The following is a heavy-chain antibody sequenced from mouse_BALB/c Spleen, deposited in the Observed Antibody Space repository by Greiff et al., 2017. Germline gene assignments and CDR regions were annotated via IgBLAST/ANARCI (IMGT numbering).Heavy chain of an antibody. J-gene: IGHJ2*01. CDR1: GFTFSSFG. Sequence: EVHLVESGGGLVQPGGSRKLSCAASGFTFSSFGMHWVRQAPEKGLEWVAYISSGSSTSYYADTVTGRFTISRDNPKNTLFLQMTSLRSEDTAMYYCARAGASSTLFDYWGQGTTLAVSS. CDR3: ARAGASSTLFDY. V-gene: IGHV5-17*02. D-gene: IGHD2-1*01. CDR2: ISSGSSTS.